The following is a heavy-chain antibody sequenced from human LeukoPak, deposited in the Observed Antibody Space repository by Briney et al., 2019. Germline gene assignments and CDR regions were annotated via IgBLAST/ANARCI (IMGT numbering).Heavy chain of an antibody. J-gene: IGHJ4*02. CDR2: IRSKAYGGTT. V-gene: IGHV3-49*04. CDR3: TRGKLLWFGELFFDY. D-gene: IGHD3-10*01. Sequence: PGGSLRLSCTASGFTFGDYAMSWVRQAPGKGLEWVGFIRSKAYGGTTEYAASVKGRSTISRDDSKSIAYLQMNSLKTEDTAVYYCTRGKLLWFGELFFDYWGQGTLVTVSS. CDR1: GFTFGDYA.